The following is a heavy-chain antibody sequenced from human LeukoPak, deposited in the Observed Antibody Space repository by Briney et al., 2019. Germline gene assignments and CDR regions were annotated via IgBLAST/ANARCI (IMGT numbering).Heavy chain of an antibody. CDR2: ISGSGGST. CDR3: AKGGSSYGSGSRYYYYGMDV. V-gene: IGHV3-23*01. D-gene: IGHD3-10*01. J-gene: IGHJ6*02. Sequence: GGSLRLSCAASGFTFSSYAMSWARQAPGKGLEWVSAISGSGGSTYYADSVKGRFTISRDNSKNTLYLQMNSLRAEDTAVYYCAKGGSSYGSGSRYYYYGMDVWGQGTTVTVSS. CDR1: GFTFSSYA.